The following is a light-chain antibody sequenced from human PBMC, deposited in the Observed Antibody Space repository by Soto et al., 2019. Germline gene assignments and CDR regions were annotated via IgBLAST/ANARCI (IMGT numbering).Light chain of an antibody. J-gene: IGLJ1*01. Sequence: QSVLTQPPSVSGSPGQSVTISCTGTSSDVGSYNRVSWYQQPPGTAPKLMIYEVSNRPSGVPDRFSGSKSGNTASLTISGLQAEDEADYYCSLYTSSSTPLVFGTGTKLTVL. CDR1: SSDVGSYNR. V-gene: IGLV2-18*01. CDR2: EVS. CDR3: SLYTSSSTPLV.